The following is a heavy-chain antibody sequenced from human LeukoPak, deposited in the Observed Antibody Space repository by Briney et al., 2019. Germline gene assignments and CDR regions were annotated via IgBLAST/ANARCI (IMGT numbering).Heavy chain of an antibody. V-gene: IGHV4-59*08. Sequence: SDTLSLTCTVSGGSVSVYYWSWTRQPPGKGLECIGYILYTVKTLYSPSVKTRVHMSVDTAENQFSLKLSSVTAADTAVYYCARHDVVPVFRRGFDFWGQGTLVTVSS. J-gene: IGHJ4*02. D-gene: IGHD3-16*01. CDR3: ARHDVVPVFRRGFDF. CDR1: GGSVSVYY. CDR2: ILYTVKT.